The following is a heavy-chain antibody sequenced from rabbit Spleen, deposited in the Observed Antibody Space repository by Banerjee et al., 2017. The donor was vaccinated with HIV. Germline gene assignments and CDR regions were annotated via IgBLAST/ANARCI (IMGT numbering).Heavy chain of an antibody. CDR3: ARDSYVGSGSTRGGNL. J-gene: IGHJ4*01. CDR2: IDSGSSGDT. V-gene: IGHV1S40*01. D-gene: IGHD4-2*01. Sequence: QSLEESGGDLVKPEGSLTLTCTASGFSFSSRFYMCWVRQAPGKGLEWIACIDSGSSGDTYYANWAKGRFTISKTSSTTVTLQMTTLTAADTATYFCARDSYVGSGSTRGGNLWGPGTLVTVS. CDR1: GFSFSSRFY.